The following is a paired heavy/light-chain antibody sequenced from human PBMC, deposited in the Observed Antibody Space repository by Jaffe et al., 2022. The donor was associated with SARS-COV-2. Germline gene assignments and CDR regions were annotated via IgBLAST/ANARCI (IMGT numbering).Light chain of an antibody. CDR3: SSYTSSSTL. CDR2: EVS. V-gene: IGLV2-14*01. CDR1: SSDVGGYNY. J-gene: IGLJ1*01. Sequence: QSALTQPASVSGSPGQSITISCTGTSSDVGGYNYVSWYQQHPGKAPKLMIYEVSNRPSGVPDRFSGSKSGNTASLTISGLQAEDEADYYCSSYTSSSTLFGTGTKVTVL.
Heavy chain of an antibody. Sequence: QVQLVESGGGVVQPGRSLRLSCAASGFTFSSYGMHWVRQAPGKGLEWVAVIWYDGSNKYYADSVKGRFTISRDNSKNTLYLQMNSLRAEDTAVYYCARDVVYCSGGSCYEIGYYGMDVWGQGTTVTVSS. V-gene: IGHV3-33*01. CDR2: IWYDGSNK. CDR3: ARDVVYCSGGSCYEIGYYGMDV. D-gene: IGHD2-15*01. CDR1: GFTFSSYG. J-gene: IGHJ6*02.